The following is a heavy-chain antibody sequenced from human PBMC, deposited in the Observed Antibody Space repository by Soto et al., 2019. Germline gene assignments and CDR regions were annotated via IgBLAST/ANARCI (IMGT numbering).Heavy chain of an antibody. D-gene: IGHD2-21*02. CDR3: AIAVMHQVTAMACYDCGMDF. CDR2: IIPVFGTA. Sequence: QAQLVQSGAEVKKPGSSVKISCKASGGTVSSYAISWVRQAPGHGLEWMGGIIPVFGTANYEQKFQGRVTITSDHSTITVYLDLSSLRSEDTAVYYFAIAVMHQVTAMACYDCGMDFWGQGTTVTVSS. J-gene: IGHJ6*02. V-gene: IGHV1-69*05. CDR1: GGTVSSYA.